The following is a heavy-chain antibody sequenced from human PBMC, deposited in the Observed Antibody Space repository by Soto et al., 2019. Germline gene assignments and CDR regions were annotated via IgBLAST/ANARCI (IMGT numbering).Heavy chain of an antibody. J-gene: IGHJ3*02. Sequence: GGSLRLSCAASGFTFSSYAMSWVRQAPGKGLEWVSAISGSGGSTYYADSVRGRFTISRDNSKNTLYLQMNSLRAEDTAVYYCAKGGLNYYDSSGYPYAFDIWGQGTMVTVSS. V-gene: IGHV3-23*01. CDR2: ISGSGGST. CDR1: GFTFSSYA. D-gene: IGHD3-22*01. CDR3: AKGGLNYYDSSGYPYAFDI.